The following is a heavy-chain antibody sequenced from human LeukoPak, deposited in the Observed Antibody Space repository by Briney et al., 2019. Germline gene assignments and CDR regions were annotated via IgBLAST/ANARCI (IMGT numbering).Heavy chain of an antibody. CDR2: ISGSGGST. V-gene: IGHV3-23*01. CDR3: ARDPGYRGESGWFDP. J-gene: IGHJ5*02. D-gene: IGHD5-18*01. Sequence: GGTLRLSCAASGFTFSSYGMSWVRQAPGKGLEWVSAISGSGGSTYYADSVKGRFTISRDNSKNTLNLQMNRLRAEDTAVYYCARDPGYRGESGWFDPWGQGTLVTVSS. CDR1: GFTFSSYG.